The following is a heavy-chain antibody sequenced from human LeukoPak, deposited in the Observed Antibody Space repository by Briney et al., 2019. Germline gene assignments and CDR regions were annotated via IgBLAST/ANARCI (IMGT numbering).Heavy chain of an antibody. CDR1: GFTFSTYG. CDR3: ARGRNYGSGSYVFDY. D-gene: IGHD3-10*01. Sequence: PGGTLRLSCAASGFTFSTYGMSWVRQAPGKGLEWVSRISSSGDTTNYADSVKGRFTISRDKSKNTVYLQMDSLRAEDTAVYYCARGRNYGSGSYVFDYWGQGTLVTVSS. CDR2: ISSSGDTT. V-gene: IGHV3-23*01. J-gene: IGHJ4*02.